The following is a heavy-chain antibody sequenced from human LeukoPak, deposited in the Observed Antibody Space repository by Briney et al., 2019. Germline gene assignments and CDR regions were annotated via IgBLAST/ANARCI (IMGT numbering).Heavy chain of an antibody. CDR1: GGSISSYY. D-gene: IGHD3-22*01. CDR3: ARHGNYDSSGYFHDAFDI. J-gene: IGHJ3*02. CDR2: IYNSGST. V-gene: IGHV4-59*08. Sequence: SETLSLTCTVSGGSISSYYWSWIRQPPGKGLECIGYIYNSGSTNYNPSLKSRVTISVDTSKNQFSLKLSSVTAADTAVYYCARHGNYDSSGYFHDAFDIWGQGTMVTVSS.